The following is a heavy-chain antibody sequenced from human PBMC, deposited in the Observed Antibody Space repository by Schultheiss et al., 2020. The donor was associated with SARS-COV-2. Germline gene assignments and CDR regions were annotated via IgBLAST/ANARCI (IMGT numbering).Heavy chain of an antibody. Sequence: SETLSLTCTVSGGSISSYYWSWIRQPAGKGLEWIGRIYTSGSTNYNPSLKSRVTISVDTSKNQFSLKLSSVTAADTAVYYCASLSRELLRGDYWGQGTLVTVSS. V-gene: IGHV4-4*07. CDR1: GGSISSYY. J-gene: IGHJ4*02. D-gene: IGHD1-26*01. CDR3: ASLSRELLRGDY. CDR2: IYTSGST.